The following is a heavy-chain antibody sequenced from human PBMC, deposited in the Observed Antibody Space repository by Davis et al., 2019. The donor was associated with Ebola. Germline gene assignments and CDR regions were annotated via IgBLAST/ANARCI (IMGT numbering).Heavy chain of an antibody. CDR1: GGSISSSNW. CDR2: IYHSGST. Sequence: PSETLSLTCAVSGGSISSSNWWSWVRQPPGKGLEWIGEIYHSGSTNYNPSLKSRVTISVDKSKNQFSLKLSSVTAADTAVYYCAREGSGSTEGVRYYYYYYMDVWGKGTTVTVSS. D-gene: IGHD3-10*01. V-gene: IGHV4-4*02. CDR3: AREGSGSTEGVRYYYYYYMDV. J-gene: IGHJ6*03.